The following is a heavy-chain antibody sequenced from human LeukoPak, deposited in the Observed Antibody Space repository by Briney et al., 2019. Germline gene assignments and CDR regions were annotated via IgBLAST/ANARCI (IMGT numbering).Heavy chain of an antibody. D-gene: IGHD1-14*01. CDR2: INHSGSA. Sequence: SETLSLTCAVYGGSFSGYYWSWIRQPPGKGLEWIGEINHSGSANYNPSLKSRVTISVDTSKNQFSLKLSSVTAADTAVYYCARVKKSRNPFDYRGQGTLVTVSS. J-gene: IGHJ4*02. V-gene: IGHV4-34*01. CDR1: GGSFSGYY. CDR3: ARVKKSRNPFDY.